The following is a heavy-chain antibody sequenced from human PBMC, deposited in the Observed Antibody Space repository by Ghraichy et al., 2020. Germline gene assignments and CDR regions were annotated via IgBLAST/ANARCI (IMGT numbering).Heavy chain of an antibody. Sequence: ASVKVSCKVSGYTLTELSMHWVRQAPGKGLEWMGGFDPEDGETIYAQKFQGRVTMTEDTSTDTAYMELSSLRSEDTAVYYCATAVVVIATTINDAFDIWGQGTMVTVSS. CDR2: FDPEDGET. J-gene: IGHJ3*02. CDR1: GYTLTELS. CDR3: ATAVVVIATTINDAFDI. V-gene: IGHV1-24*01. D-gene: IGHD2-21*01.